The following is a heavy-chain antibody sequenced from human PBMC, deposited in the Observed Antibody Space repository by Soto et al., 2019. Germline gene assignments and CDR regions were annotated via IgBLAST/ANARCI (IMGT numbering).Heavy chain of an antibody. V-gene: IGHV3-23*01. J-gene: IGHJ3*01. Sequence: GGSLRLSCTASGFTFGDYAMSWFRQAPGKGLEWVSNISDSGGSTYYADSVKGRFTISRDNSKNTLYLQMNSLRGRDTAIYYCVKEGSGWYSRGCFDFWGRGTMVTVSS. CDR1: GFTFGDYA. CDR2: ISDSGGST. CDR3: VKEGSGWYSRGCFDF. D-gene: IGHD6-19*01.